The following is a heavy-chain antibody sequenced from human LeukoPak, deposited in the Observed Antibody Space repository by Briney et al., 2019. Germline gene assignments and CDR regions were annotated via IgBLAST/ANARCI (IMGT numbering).Heavy chain of an antibody. CDR2: IIPILGIA. D-gene: IGHD3-10*01. V-gene: IGHV1-69*04. J-gene: IGHJ4*02. CDR1: GGTFSSYA. CDR3: ARGSGNNDY. Sequence: ASVKVSCKASGGTFSSYAISWVRQAPGQGLEWMRRIIPILGIANYAQKFQGRVTITADKSTSTAYMELSSLRSEGTAVYYCARGSGNNDYWGQGTLVTVSS.